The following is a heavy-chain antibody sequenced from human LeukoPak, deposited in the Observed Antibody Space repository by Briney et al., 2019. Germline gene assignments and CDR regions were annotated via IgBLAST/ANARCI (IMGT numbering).Heavy chain of an antibody. CDR1: GGSISSSNYY. Sequence: SETLSLTCTVSGGSISSSNYYWGWIRQPPGKGLEWIASIYYSGSTYYNPSLKSRVTTSIDTSKNQLSLNLKSVTAADTAVYYCARDRDVDDFDSWGHGTLVTVSS. D-gene: IGHD2-15*01. CDR2: IYYSGST. J-gene: IGHJ4*01. CDR3: ARDRDVDDFDS. V-gene: IGHV4-39*07.